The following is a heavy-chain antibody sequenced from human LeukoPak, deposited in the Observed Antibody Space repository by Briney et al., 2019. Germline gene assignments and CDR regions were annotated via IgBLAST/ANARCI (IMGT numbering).Heavy chain of an antibody. CDR1: GYSISSGYY. CDR2: IYHSGST. J-gene: IGHJ4*02. V-gene: IGHV4-38-2*02. D-gene: IGHD4-23*01. Sequence: SETLSLTCTVSGYSISSGYYWGWIRQPPGQGLEWIGSIYHSGSTYYNPSLKSRVTISVDSSKNQFSLKLSSVTAADTAVYYCARDSGVYGGLDYWGQGTLVTVSS. CDR3: ARDSGVYGGLDY.